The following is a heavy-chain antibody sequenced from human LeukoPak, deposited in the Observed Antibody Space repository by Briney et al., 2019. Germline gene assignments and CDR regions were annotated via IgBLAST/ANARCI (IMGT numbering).Heavy chain of an antibody. D-gene: IGHD3-16*01. Sequence: WGSLRLSCAASGFTFSNHWMYWVRQGPGKGLVWILDIDTDGSSTTYAESVKGRFTISRDNAKNTLYLQMNSLGAADTAVYYCVRALGDYWGQGDYWGQGTLVTVSS. CDR2: IDTDGSST. CDR3: VRALGDYWGQGDY. CDR1: GFTFSNHW. V-gene: IGHV3-74*01. J-gene: IGHJ4*02.